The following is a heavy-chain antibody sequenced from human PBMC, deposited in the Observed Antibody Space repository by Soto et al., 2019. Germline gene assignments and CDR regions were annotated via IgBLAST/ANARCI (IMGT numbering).Heavy chain of an antibody. D-gene: IGHD3-10*01. J-gene: IGHJ4*02. CDR3: GTHPGGGGY. CDR1: GFTVSNNY. Sequence: EVQLVESGGGLIQPGGSLRLSCAVSGFTVSNNYMSWVRQAPGKGLEGVSVIYSGGYTAYGDSVKGRFTISRDNSKNTLYIQRTSRGAPATAVYSWGTHPGGGGYWGQGTLVTVSS. CDR2: IYSGGYT. V-gene: IGHV3-53*01.